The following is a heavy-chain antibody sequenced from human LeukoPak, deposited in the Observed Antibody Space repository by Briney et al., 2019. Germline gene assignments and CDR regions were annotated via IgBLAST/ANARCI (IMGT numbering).Heavy chain of an antibody. CDR1: GFTFSSYW. D-gene: IGHD2-15*01. J-gene: IGHJ3*02. Sequence: GGSLRLSCAASGFTFSSYWMHWVRQAPGKGLVWVSRIKTDGSNTRYADSVKGRFTISRDNAKNTLYLQMNSLRAEDTAVYYCAREAYCSGGSCYSGRAFDIWGRGTRVTVSS. CDR2: IKTDGSNT. V-gene: IGHV3-74*01. CDR3: AREAYCSGGSCYSGRAFDI.